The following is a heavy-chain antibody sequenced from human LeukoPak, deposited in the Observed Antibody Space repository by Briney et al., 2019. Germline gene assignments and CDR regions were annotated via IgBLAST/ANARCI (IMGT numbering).Heavy chain of an antibody. CDR1: GGSISSRSYY. CDR2: IYTSGST. V-gene: IGHV4-61*02. J-gene: IGHJ4*02. Sequence: SETLSLTCTVSGGSISSRSYYWSWIRQPAGKGLEWIGRIYTSGSTNYNPSLKSRVTMSVDTSKNQFSLKLSSVTAADTAVYYCARSTPMTTVTTFDYWGQGTLVTVSS. D-gene: IGHD4-17*01. CDR3: ARSTPMTTVTTFDY.